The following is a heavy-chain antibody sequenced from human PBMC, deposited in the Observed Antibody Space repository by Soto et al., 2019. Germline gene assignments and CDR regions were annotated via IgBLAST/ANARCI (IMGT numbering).Heavy chain of an antibody. CDR3: AGSLGYCSSTSCYTPSIDAFDI. CDR2: IYPGDSDT. D-gene: IGHD2-2*02. J-gene: IGHJ3*02. CDR1: GYSFTSYW. Sequence: GESLKVSCKGSGYSFTSYWIGWVRQMPGKGLEWMGIIYPGDSDTRYSPSFQGQVTISADKSISTAYLQWSSLKASDTAMYYCAGSLGYCSSTSCYTPSIDAFDIWGQGTMVTVSS. V-gene: IGHV5-51*01.